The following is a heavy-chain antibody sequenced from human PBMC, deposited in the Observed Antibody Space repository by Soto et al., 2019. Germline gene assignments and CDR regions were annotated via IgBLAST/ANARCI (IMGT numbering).Heavy chain of an antibody. J-gene: IGHJ4*02. CDR1: GFRMSDYA. V-gene: IGHV3-23*01. CDR2: ISDSGTRT. Sequence: LRLPCSAFGFRMSDYAMSWVRQAPGKGLEWVSSISDSGTRTFYADSVKGRFAISRDTSKNTIYMQMNNLRAEDTALYFCAKDGIKKDDYWGQGTVVTVSS. CDR3: AKDGIKKDDY.